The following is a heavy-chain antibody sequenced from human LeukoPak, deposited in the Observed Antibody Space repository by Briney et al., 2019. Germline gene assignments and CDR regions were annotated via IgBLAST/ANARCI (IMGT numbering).Heavy chain of an antibody. Sequence: SETLFLTCTVSGGSITGTTYYWAWFRQPPGKGLEWIGSLYPSGSTYYSPSLKSRVSIFLDTSKSQLSLNVRSVTAADTAVYYCARRAGDWAVNWIDPWGQGTLVTVSS. CDR2: LYPSGST. D-gene: IGHD2-21*02. V-gene: IGHV4-39*01. CDR1: GGSITGTTYY. J-gene: IGHJ5*02. CDR3: ARRAGDWAVNWIDP.